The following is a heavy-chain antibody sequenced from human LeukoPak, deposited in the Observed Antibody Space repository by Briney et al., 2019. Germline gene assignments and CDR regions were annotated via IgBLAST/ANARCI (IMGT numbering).Heavy chain of an antibody. CDR1: GFTFSSYA. V-gene: IGHV3-23*01. CDR3: AKANIVVVVAATFDY. Sequence: GGSLRLSCAASGFTFSSYAMSWVRQAPGKGLEWVSAISGSSGSTYYADSVKGRFTISRDNSKNTLYLQMNSLRAEDTAVYYCAKANIVVVVAATFDYWGQGTLVTVSS. J-gene: IGHJ4*02. D-gene: IGHD2-15*01. CDR2: ISGSSGST.